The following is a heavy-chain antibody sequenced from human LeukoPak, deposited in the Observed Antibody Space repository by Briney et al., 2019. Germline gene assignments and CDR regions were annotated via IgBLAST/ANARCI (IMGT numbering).Heavy chain of an antibody. D-gene: IGHD3-10*01. V-gene: IGHV3-15*01. CDR2: IKNKADAGTA. Sequence: GGSLRLSCAASGFTFSNAWMSWVRQAPGKGLEWVGRIKNKADAGTAEYAAPVKGRFTISRDDSKNTVYLQMNSLRAEDTAVYYCARDYFSRAALLGYFDLWGRGTMVTVSS. J-gene: IGHJ2*01. CDR1: GFTFSNAW. CDR3: ARDYFSRAALLGYFDL.